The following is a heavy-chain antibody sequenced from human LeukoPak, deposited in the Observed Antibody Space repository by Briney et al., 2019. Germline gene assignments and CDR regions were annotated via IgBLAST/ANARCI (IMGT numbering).Heavy chain of an antibody. CDR2: ITNDGGTT. Sequence: PGGSLRLSCAASGFTFGSYAMHWVRQAPGKGLEYVSAITNDGGTTFYANSVKGRFTISRDNSKNTLFLQMGSLRPEDMAVYYCARVDDFTYDFWGQGTRDTVSS. CDR3: ARVDDFTYDF. D-gene: IGHD2-2*03. CDR1: GFTFGSYA. J-gene: IGHJ4*02. V-gene: IGHV3-64*01.